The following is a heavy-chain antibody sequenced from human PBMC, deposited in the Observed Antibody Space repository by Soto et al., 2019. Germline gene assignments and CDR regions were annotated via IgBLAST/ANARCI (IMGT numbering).Heavy chain of an antibody. Sequence: QITLKESGPTVVKPTQTLTLTCTFSGFSLRIPGVGVGWIRQPPGKALEWLALLYWDNNNRYSPSLRSRLTITSDTSKNQVVLTMSNMDPVDTGTYYCVSGSLPNWFDPWGPGTLVTVSS. CDR3: VSGSLPNWFDP. CDR1: GFSLRIPGVG. CDR2: LYWDNNN. V-gene: IGHV2-5*04. D-gene: IGHD3-10*01. J-gene: IGHJ5*02.